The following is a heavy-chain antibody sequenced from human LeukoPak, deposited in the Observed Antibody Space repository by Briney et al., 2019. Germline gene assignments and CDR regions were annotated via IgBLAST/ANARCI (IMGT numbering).Heavy chain of an antibody. CDR3: ARHSRLDKSSLSWADY. CDR2: ISAYNGNT. CDR1: GYTFTSYG. Sequence: ASVKVSCKASGYTFTSYGISWVRQAPGQGLERMGWISAYNGNTNYAQKLQGRVTMTTDTSTSTAYMELRSLRSDDTAVYYCARHSRLDKSSLSWADYWGQGTLVTVSS. V-gene: IGHV1-18*01. D-gene: IGHD2-2*03. J-gene: IGHJ4*02.